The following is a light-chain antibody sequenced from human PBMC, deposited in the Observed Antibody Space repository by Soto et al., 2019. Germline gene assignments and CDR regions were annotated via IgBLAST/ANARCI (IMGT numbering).Light chain of an antibody. V-gene: IGLV1-44*01. J-gene: IGLJ1*01. CDR2: SYD. CDR1: PPNPPDNT. CDR3: AAWDASLDGYV. Sequence: QSVLTQPPSPPPTPRPTDPTPSPPRPPNPPDNTVNWYQQVPGTAPKLLIYSYDQRPSGVPDRFSGSKSGTSASLAISGLQSEDEADYYCAAWDASLDGYVFGTGT.